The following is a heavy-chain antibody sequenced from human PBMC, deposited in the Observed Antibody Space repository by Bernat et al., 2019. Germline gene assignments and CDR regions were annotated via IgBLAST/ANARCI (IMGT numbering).Heavy chain of an antibody. CDR2: IYYSGIT. CDR1: RGSISNYY. V-gene: IGHV4-59*01. J-gene: IGHJ3*02. Sequence: QVQLQESGPGLVRPSETLSLTCAVSRGSISNYYWTWIRQPPGKGLEWIGYIYYSGITNYNPSLKSRVIISTDSSKNQFSLKLTSVTAADTAVYYCARDTLVAGGRTFDIGPRDTGHRLF. CDR3: ARDTLVAGGRTFDI. D-gene: IGHD6-19*01.